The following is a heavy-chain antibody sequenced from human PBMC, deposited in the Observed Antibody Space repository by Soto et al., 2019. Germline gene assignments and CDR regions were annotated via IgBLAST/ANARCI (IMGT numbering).Heavy chain of an antibody. CDR1: GFTFSSYS. Sequence: GGSLRLSCTASGFTFSSYSMHWVRQAPGKGLEWVAVISYDGSNVYYEASVKGRFTISRDNSENTLYLQMNSLRAEDTAVYYCVRDRDDYWGQGTLVTVSS. J-gene: IGHJ4*02. CDR3: VRDRDDY. CDR2: ISYDGSNV. V-gene: IGHV3-30-3*01.